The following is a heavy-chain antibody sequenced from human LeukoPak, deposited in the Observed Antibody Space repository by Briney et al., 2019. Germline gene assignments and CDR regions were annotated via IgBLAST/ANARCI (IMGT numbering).Heavy chain of an antibody. Sequence: GGSLRLSCAASGFTFDSSSLAWVRPAPGKGLEWVASIDCSALYSYYSDSVKGRFTISRDYARNSLYLQMDTLSVEDTAVYYCAKENRAEIDYWGQGALVTVSS. V-gene: IGHV3-21*06. J-gene: IGHJ4*02. CDR2: IDCSALYS. D-gene: IGHD3-10*01. CDR3: AKENRAEIDY. CDR1: GFTFDSSS.